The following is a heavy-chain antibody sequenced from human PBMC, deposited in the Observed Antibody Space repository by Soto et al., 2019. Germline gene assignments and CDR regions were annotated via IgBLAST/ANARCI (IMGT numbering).Heavy chain of an antibody. CDR1: GLPLTNYS. J-gene: IGHJ6*02. D-gene: IGHD5-18*01. CDR2: ISGSGHYT. V-gene: IGHV3-23*01. Sequence: EVRLLESGGGWVRLGGPLGLSFAGSGLPLTNYSMSWFRQVPGKGLEWVSAISGSGHYTQYRAPVKGRFTISRDNSKNTLYLQMNSLRAEDTAVYYCAGGAMVTPYYYGLDVWGQGTTVTVSS. CDR3: AGGAMVTPYYYGLDV.